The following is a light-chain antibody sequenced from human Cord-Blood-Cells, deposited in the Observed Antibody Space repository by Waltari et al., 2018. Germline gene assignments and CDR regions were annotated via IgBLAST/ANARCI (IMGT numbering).Light chain of an antibody. CDR1: RSDVGGYNH. Sequence: QSALTQPASVSGSPGQSITLSCTGTRSDVGGYNHVSWYQQHPGKAPKLMIYEVSNRPSGVSNRFSGSKSGNTASLTISGLQAEDEADYYCSSYTSSSTLYVFGTGTKVTVL. CDR3: SSYTSSSTLYV. CDR2: EVS. V-gene: IGLV2-14*01. J-gene: IGLJ1*01.